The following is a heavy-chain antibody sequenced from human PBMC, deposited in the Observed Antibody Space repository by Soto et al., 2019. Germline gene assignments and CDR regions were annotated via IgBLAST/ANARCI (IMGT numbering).Heavy chain of an antibody. D-gene: IGHD2-8*02. V-gene: IGHV3-23*01. CDR1: GFTFSSYA. CDR2: IDGSGRNT. J-gene: IGHJ4*02. Sequence: GGSLRLSCAASGFTFSSYAMSWVRQAPGKGLEWVSGIDGSGRNTYYADSAKGRFTISRDNSKNTLSVQMDSLRVEDTALYYCAKDGGSVCSGGTCYFQAPDYWGQGTLVTVSS. CDR3: AKDGGSVCSGGTCYFQAPDY.